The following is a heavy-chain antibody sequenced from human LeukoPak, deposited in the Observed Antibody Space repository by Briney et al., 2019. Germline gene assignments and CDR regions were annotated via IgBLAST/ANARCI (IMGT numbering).Heavy chain of an antibody. V-gene: IGHV4-39*07. D-gene: IGHD5-24*01. Sequence: SETLSLTCTVSGDSISTSNSYWGWIRQPPGKGLEWIGSIYYSGSTYYNPSLKSRVTISVDTSKNQFSLKLSSVTAADTAVYYCASTLRLGWLQLFGYFDYWGQGTLVTVSS. CDR1: GDSISTSNSY. CDR3: ASTLRLGWLQLFGYFDY. J-gene: IGHJ4*02. CDR2: IYYSGST.